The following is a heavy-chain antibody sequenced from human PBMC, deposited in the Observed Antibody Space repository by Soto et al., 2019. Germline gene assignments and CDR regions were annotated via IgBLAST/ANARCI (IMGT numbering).Heavy chain of an antibody. CDR1: VGSISSYY. V-gene: IGHV4-59*01. Sequence: SETLSLTCTVSVGSISSYYWSWIRQPPGKGLEWIGYIYYSGSTNYNPSLKSRVTISVDTSKNQFSLKLSSVTAADTAVYYCARLGPSYCSGGSCYPMYNWFDPWGQGTLVTVSS. CDR3: ARLGPSYCSGGSCYPMYNWFDP. CDR2: IYYSGST. J-gene: IGHJ5*02. D-gene: IGHD2-15*01.